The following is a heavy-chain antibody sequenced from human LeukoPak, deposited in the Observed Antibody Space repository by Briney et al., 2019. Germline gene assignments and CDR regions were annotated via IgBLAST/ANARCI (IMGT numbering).Heavy chain of an antibody. CDR3: ASPMVRGPYYFDY. J-gene: IGHJ4*02. CDR2: ISGSGGST. D-gene: IGHD3-10*01. V-gene: IGHV3-23*01. Sequence: GGSLRLSCAASGFTFIDYAMSWVRQAPGVGLEWVSAISGSGGSTYYADSVKGRFTISRDNAKNSLYLQMNSLRAEDTAVYYCASPMVRGPYYFDYWGQGTLVTVSS. CDR1: GFTFIDYA.